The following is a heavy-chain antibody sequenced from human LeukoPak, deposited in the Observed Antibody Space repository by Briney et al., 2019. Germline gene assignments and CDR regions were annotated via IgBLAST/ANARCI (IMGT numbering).Heavy chain of an antibody. J-gene: IGHJ4*02. D-gene: IGHD6-19*01. CDR1: GGSFSGYY. V-gene: IGHV4-34*01. CDR3: ARGPYSSGWYTGGRDY. Sequence: SETLSLTCAVYGGSFSGYYWSWIRQPPGKGLEWIGEINHRGSTNYNPSLKSRVTISVDTSKNQFSLKLSSVTAADTAVYYCARGPYSSGWYTGGRDYWGQGTLVTVSS. CDR2: INHRGST.